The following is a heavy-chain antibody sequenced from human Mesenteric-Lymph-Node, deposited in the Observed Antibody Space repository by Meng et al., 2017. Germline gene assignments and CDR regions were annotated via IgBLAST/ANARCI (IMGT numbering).Heavy chain of an antibody. Sequence: SETLSLTCTVSGGSISSYYWSWIRQPAGKGLEWIGRIYTSGSTNYNPSLKSRVTMSVDTSKNQFSLKLSSVTAADTAVYYCARGRYSSSWYDLGNFDYWGQGTLVTVSS. D-gene: IGHD6-13*01. CDR3: ARGRYSSSWYDLGNFDY. CDR2: IYTSGST. J-gene: IGHJ4*01. CDR1: GGSISSYY. V-gene: IGHV4-4*07.